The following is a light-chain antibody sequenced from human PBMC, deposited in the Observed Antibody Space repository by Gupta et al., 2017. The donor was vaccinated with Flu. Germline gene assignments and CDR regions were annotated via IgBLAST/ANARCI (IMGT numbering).Light chain of an antibody. J-gene: IGLJ1*01. CDR1: SSDVGSYNR. V-gene: IGLV2-18*02. CDR2: EVS. Sequence: QSALPQPPTVSESPGHSVSTSCTGPSSDVGSYNRVSWYQQPPGTAPKLMIYEVSNRPSGVPDRFSGSKSGNTASLTSSGLQAEDEADYYCSSYTSSSTYVFGTGTKVTVL. CDR3: SSYTSSSTYV.